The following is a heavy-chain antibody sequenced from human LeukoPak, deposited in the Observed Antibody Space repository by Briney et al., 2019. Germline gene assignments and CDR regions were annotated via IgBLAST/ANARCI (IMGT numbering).Heavy chain of an antibody. D-gene: IGHD4-17*01. Sequence: GESLKISCKGSGYSFAYYWIGWVRQMLGKGLEWMGIIYPGDSDDRYSPSFQGQVTISVDKSISTAYLQWSSLKASDTAMYYCARQSYGDWAFVDSWGQGTLVTVSS. CDR3: ARQSYGDWAFVDS. V-gene: IGHV5-51*01. CDR1: GYSFAYYW. CDR2: IYPGDSDD. J-gene: IGHJ4*02.